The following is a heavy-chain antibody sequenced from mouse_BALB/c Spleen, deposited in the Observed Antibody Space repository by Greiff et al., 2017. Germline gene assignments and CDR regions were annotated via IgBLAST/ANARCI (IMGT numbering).Heavy chain of an antibody. D-gene: IGHD2-3*01. CDR3: ARRDGYGYAMDY. CDR1: GFSLTSYG. Sequence: QVQLKESGPGLVQPSQSLSITCTVSGFSLTSYGVHWVRQSPGKGLAWLGVIWSGGSTDYNAAFISRLSISKDDAKSQVFLNMNSLQANDTAIYYCARRDGYGYAMDYWGQGTSGTVSS. V-gene: IGHV2-2*02. CDR2: IWSGGST. J-gene: IGHJ4*01.